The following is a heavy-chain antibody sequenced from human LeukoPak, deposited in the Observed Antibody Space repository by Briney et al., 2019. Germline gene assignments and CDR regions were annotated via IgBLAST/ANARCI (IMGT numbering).Heavy chain of an antibody. J-gene: IGHJ4*02. V-gene: IGHV4-59*10. D-gene: IGHD3-22*01. CDR1: GGSFSGYY. CDR2: VYISGTT. CDR3: ARDSSGSDY. Sequence: PSETLSLTCAVYGGSFSGYYWSWIRQPAGRGLEWIGRVYISGTTNYNPSLKSRVTMSIDTSKNQFSLKLTSVTAADTAVYYCARDSSGSDYWGQGTLVTISS.